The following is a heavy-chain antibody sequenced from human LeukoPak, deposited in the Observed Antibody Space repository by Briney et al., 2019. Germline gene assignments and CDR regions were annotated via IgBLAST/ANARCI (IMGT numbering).Heavy chain of an antibody. CDR1: GFTFSSYS. Sequence: GGSLRLSCAASGFTFSSYSMNWVRQAPGKGLKWVLSISSSSSYIYCADSVKGRFTISRDNAKNSLYLQMNSLRAEDTAVYYCARGAKNRYGSGSYYDYWGQGTLVTVSS. CDR3: ARGAKNRYGSGSYYDY. V-gene: IGHV3-21*01. D-gene: IGHD3-10*01. J-gene: IGHJ4*02. CDR2: ISSSSSYI.